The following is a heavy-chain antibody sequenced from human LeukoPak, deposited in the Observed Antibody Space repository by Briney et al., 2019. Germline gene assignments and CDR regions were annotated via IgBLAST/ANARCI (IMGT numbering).Heavy chain of an antibody. CDR2: IYYSGST. Sequence: SETLSLTCTVSGGSISSYYWSWIRQPPGKGLEWIGYIYYSGSTNYNPSLKGRVTISVDTSKNQFSLKLSSVTAADTAVYYCAGVWFGELFWAYWGQGPLVTVSS. D-gene: IGHD3-10*01. CDR1: GGSISSYY. CDR3: AGVWFGELFWAY. V-gene: IGHV4-59*01. J-gene: IGHJ4*02.